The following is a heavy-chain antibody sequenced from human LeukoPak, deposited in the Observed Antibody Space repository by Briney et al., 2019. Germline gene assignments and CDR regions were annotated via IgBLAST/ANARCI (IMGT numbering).Heavy chain of an antibody. V-gene: IGHV1-18*01. CDR1: GYTFTSYG. CDR3: ARYYDFWSGYYYYYGMDV. CDR2: ISAYNGNT. J-gene: IGHJ6*02. Sequence: ASVKVSCKASGYTFTSYGISWVRQAPGQGLEWMGWISAYNGNTNYAQNYQGRVTLTIDISTTTAYMELRSLRSDDTAVYYCARYYDFWSGYYYYYGMDVWGQGTTVTVSS. D-gene: IGHD3-3*01.